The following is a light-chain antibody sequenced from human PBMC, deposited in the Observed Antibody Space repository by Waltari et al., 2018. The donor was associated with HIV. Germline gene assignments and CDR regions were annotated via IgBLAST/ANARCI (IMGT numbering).Light chain of an antibody. J-gene: IGLJ2*01. V-gene: IGLV2-8*01. Sequence: QSALTQPPSASGSRGQSVTISCTGTSSDVGAYNYVSWDQQYPGMAPKLMIYEVNKRPSGVPDRFSGSKSGNTASLTVSGLQAEDEADFYCSSYAGSAVVFGGGTKLTVL. CDR1: SSDVGAYNY. CDR2: EVN. CDR3: SSYAGSAVV.